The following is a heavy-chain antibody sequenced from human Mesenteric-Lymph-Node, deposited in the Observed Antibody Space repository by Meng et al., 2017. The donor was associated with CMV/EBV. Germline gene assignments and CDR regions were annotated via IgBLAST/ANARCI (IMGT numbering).Heavy chain of an antibody. D-gene: IGHD3-10*01. J-gene: IGHJ4*02. CDR1: FSHYY. Sequence: FSHYYMSWISQAPGKGLEWVSYISSSGSTIYYADSVKGRFTISRDNAKNSLYLQMNSLRAEDTAVYYCARDQGGYGSGSYYNPLDYWGQGTLVTVSS. CDR3: ARDQGGYGSGSYYNPLDY. CDR2: ISSSGSTI. V-gene: IGHV3-11*01.